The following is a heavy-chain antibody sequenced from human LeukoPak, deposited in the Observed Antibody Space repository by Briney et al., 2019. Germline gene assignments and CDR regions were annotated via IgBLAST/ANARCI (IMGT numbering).Heavy chain of an antibody. Sequence: SSQTLSLTCTVSGGSISSGGYYWSWIRQPPGKGLEWIGYIYHSGSTYYNPSLKSRVTISVDRSKTQFSLKLSSVTAADTAVYYCAREEDSSSSYAFDIWGQGTMVTVSS. CDR2: IYHSGST. D-gene: IGHD6-6*01. CDR3: AREEDSSSSYAFDI. J-gene: IGHJ3*02. V-gene: IGHV4-30-2*01. CDR1: GGSISSGGYY.